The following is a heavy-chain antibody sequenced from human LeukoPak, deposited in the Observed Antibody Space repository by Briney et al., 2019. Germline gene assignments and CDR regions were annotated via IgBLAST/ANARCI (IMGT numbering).Heavy chain of an antibody. CDR3: AKDLSYYGSGSTFDY. D-gene: IGHD3-10*01. Sequence: PGGSLRLSCAASGFTFSSYAMSWVRQAPGKGLEWVSAISGSGGSTYYADSVKGRFTISRDNSKNTLYLQMNSLRAEDTAVYYCAKDLSYYGSGSTFDYWGQGTLVTVFS. J-gene: IGHJ4*02. CDR1: GFTFSSYA. V-gene: IGHV3-23*01. CDR2: ISGSGGST.